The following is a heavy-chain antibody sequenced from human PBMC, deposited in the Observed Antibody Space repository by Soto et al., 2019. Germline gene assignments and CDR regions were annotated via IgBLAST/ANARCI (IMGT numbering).Heavy chain of an antibody. Sequence: HPGGSLRLSCAASGFTFNSYWMHWVRQVPGKGLECVSRIDGDGTTTHYADSVKGRFTISRDNAKNTLHLQMNSLRAEDSAVYLCARRIAVAGTYDHWGQGTLVTVSS. CDR3: ARRIAVAGTYDH. D-gene: IGHD6-19*01. CDR2: IDGDGTTT. CDR1: GFTFNSYW. V-gene: IGHV3-74*01. J-gene: IGHJ4*02.